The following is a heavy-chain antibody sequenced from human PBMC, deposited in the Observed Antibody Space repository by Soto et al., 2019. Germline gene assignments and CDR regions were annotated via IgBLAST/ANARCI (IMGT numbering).Heavy chain of an antibody. CDR1: GFTFDDYA. CDR3: AKDTRGKRYSSGWYNWFDP. J-gene: IGHJ5*02. V-gene: IGHV3-43*02. Sequence: GGSLKLSCAASGFTFDDYAMHWVRQAPGKGLEWVSLISGDGGSTYYADSVKGRFTISRDNSKNSLYLQMNSLRTEDIALYYCAKDTRGKRYSSGWYNWFDPWGQGTLVTVSS. CDR2: ISGDGGST. D-gene: IGHD6-19*01.